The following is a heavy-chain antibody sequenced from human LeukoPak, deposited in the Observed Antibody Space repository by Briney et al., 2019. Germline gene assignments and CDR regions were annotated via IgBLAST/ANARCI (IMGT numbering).Heavy chain of an antibody. V-gene: IGHV1-69*05. D-gene: IGHD4-11*01. Sequence: GASVTVSCTASGGTFSSYAISWVRQAPGQGLEWMGGIIPIFGTANYAQKFQGRVTMTRDTSTSTVYMELSSLRSEDTAVYYCARSGGDYSNYYGDYWGQGTLVTVSS. CDR2: IIPIFGTA. CDR3: ARSGGDYSNYYGDY. J-gene: IGHJ4*02. CDR1: GGTFSSYA.